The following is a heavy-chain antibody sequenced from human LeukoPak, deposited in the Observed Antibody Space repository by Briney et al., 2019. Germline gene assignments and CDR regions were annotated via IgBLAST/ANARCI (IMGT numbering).Heavy chain of an antibody. CDR3: AKDLGSSSEGLNY. D-gene: IGHD6-6*01. CDR2: ISSSGSTI. CDR1: GFTFSSYE. V-gene: IGHV3-48*03. J-gene: IGHJ4*02. Sequence: GGSLRLSCAASGFTFSSYEMNWVRQAPGKGLEWVSYISSSGSTIYYADSVKGRFTISRDNSKNTLYLQMNSLRAEDTAVYYCAKDLGSSSEGLNYWGQGTLVTVSS.